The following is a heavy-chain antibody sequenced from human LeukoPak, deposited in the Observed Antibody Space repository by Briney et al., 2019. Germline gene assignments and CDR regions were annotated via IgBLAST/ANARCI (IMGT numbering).Heavy chain of an antibody. V-gene: IGHV3-21*01. J-gene: IGHJ3*02. Sequence: SMNWVRQAPGKGLEWVSSISSSSYIYYADSVKGRFTISRDNAKNSLYLQMNSLRAEDTAVYYCARARRRDGYPFDIWGQGTMVTVSS. CDR2: ISSSSYI. CDR3: ARARRRDGYPFDI. CDR1: S. D-gene: IGHD5-12*01.